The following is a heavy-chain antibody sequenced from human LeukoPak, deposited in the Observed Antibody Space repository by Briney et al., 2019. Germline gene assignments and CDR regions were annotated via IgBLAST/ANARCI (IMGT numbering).Heavy chain of an antibody. Sequence: PSETLSLTCAVYGGSFSGYYWSWIRQPPGKGLEWIGEINHSGSTNYNPSLKSRVTISVDTSKNQFSLKLSSVTAADTAVYYCARVGDSSSWFSDYWYFDLWGRGTLVTVSS. CDR2: INHSGST. J-gene: IGHJ2*01. CDR3: ARVGDSSSWFSDYWYFDL. D-gene: IGHD6-13*01. CDR1: GGSFSGYY. V-gene: IGHV4-34*01.